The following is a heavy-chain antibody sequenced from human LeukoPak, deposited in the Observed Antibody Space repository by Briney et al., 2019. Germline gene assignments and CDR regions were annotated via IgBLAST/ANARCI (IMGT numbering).Heavy chain of an antibody. Sequence: HPGGSLRLSCAASGFTFSSYSMNWVRQAPGKGLEWVSYISSSSSTIYYADSVKGRFTISRDNAKNSLYLQMNSLRDEDTAVYYCARDDWNDYYYGMDVWGQGTTVTVSS. CDR1: GFTFSSYS. CDR3: ARDDWNDYYYGMDV. J-gene: IGHJ6*02. V-gene: IGHV3-48*02. D-gene: IGHD1-1*01. CDR2: ISSSSSTI.